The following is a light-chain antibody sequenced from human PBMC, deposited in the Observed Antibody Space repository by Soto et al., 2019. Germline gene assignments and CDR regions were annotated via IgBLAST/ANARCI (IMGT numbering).Light chain of an antibody. CDR2: DAS. J-gene: IGKJ4*01. Sequence: EIVLQQSPATLPSTPGERATRSCRASQSVSSYLARHQQKPGQAPRLLIHDASNRATGIPARFSGSGSGTDFTLTISSLEPEDFADYYCQQRSNWPSFGGGTKVEIK. V-gene: IGKV3-11*01. CDR1: QSVSSY. CDR3: QQRSNWPS.